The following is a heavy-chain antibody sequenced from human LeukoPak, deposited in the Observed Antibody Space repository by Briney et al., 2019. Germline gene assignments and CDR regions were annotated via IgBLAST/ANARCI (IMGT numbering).Heavy chain of an antibody. CDR2: INHSGST. CDR3: ARDKMVRGVIITWFDP. J-gene: IGHJ5*02. CDR1: GGSFSGYY. D-gene: IGHD3-10*01. V-gene: IGHV4-34*01. Sequence: ASETLSLTCAVYGGSFSGYYWSWIRQPPGKGLERIGEINHSGSTNYNPSLKSRVTISVDTSKNQFSLKLSSVTAADTAVYYCARDKMVRGVIITWFDPWGQGTLVTVSS.